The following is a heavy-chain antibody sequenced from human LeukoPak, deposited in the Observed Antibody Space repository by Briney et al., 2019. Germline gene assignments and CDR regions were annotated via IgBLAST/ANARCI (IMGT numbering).Heavy chain of an antibody. V-gene: IGHV4-4*02. Sequence: SETLSLTCAVSGGSISSSNWWSWVRQPPGKGLEWIGEIYHSGSTNYNPSLKSRVTISVDTSKNQFSLKLSSVTAADTAVYYCACTAYDFWSGYVDYWGQGTLVTVSS. CDR1: GGSISSSNW. D-gene: IGHD3-3*01. CDR3: ACTAYDFWSGYVDY. CDR2: IYHSGST. J-gene: IGHJ4*02.